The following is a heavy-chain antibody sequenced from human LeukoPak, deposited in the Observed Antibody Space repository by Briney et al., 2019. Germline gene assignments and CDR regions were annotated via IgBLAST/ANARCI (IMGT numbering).Heavy chain of an antibody. D-gene: IGHD3-10*01. J-gene: IGHJ3*02. CDR3: ARVDYYGSGSHDAFDI. CDR2: IYHSGST. CDR1: GGSISSSNW. Sequence: PSETLSLTCAVSGGSISSSNWWSWVRQPPGKGLEWIGEIYHSGSTNYNPSLKSRVTISVDKSKNQFSLKLSPVTAADTAVYYCARVDYYGSGSHDAFDIWGQGTMVTVSS. V-gene: IGHV4-4*02.